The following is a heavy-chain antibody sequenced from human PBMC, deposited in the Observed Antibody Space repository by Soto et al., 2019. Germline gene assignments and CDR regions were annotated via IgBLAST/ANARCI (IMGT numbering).Heavy chain of an antibody. V-gene: IGHV5-51*01. CDR2: IYPDDSET. D-gene: IGHD3-22*01. CDR3: ARHRDNSGHSAFTV. J-gene: IGHJ3*01. Sequence: GESLKISCKGAGYSFANYWIAWVRQMPGKGLEWMGIIYPDDSETSYSPSFQGQVTFSADKSISTAYLQWRSLRASDTAMYFCARHRDNSGHSAFTVWGQGTMVTVSS. CDR1: GYSFANYW.